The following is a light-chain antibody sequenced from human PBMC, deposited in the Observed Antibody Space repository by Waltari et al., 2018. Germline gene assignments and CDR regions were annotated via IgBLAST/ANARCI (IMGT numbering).Light chain of an antibody. CDR2: DAS. CDR3: QQRSNWPGT. V-gene: IGKV3-11*01. CDR1: QSVSSY. Sequence: EIVLTQSPTTLSLSPGERATLSCSASQSVSSYLAWYQQKPGQAPRLLIYDASNRATGSPARFSGSGSGTDFTLTISSLEPDDCAVYYCQQRSNWPGTFGQGTKLEI. J-gene: IGKJ2*02.